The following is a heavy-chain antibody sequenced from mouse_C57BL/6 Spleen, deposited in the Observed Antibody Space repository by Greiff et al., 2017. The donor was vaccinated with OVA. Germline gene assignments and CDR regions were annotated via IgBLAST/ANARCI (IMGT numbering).Heavy chain of an antibody. Sequence: EVKLQESGGGLVKPGGSLKLSCAASGFTFSSYAMSWVRQTPEKRLEWVATISDGGSYTYYPDNVKGRFTISRDNAKNNLYLQMVHLKSEDTAMYYCAREGGYPAWFAYWGQGTLVTVSA. CDR2: ISDGGSYT. D-gene: IGHD2-2*01. CDR3: AREGGYPAWFAY. J-gene: IGHJ3*01. V-gene: IGHV5-4*01. CDR1: GFTFSSYA.